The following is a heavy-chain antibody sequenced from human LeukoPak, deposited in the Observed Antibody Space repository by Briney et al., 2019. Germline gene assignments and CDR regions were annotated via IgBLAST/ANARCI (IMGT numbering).Heavy chain of an antibody. D-gene: IGHD4-11*01. J-gene: IGHJ6*02. CDR1: GGSFSGYY. V-gene: IGHV4-34*01. CDR3: ARGGSNYVAYYYYYGMDV. Sequence: SVTLSLTCAVYGGSFSGYYWSWIRQPPGKGLEWIGEINHSGSTNYNPSLKSRVTISVDTSKNQFSLKLSSVTAADTAVYYCARGGSNYVAYYYYYGMDVWGQGTTVTVSS. CDR2: INHSGST.